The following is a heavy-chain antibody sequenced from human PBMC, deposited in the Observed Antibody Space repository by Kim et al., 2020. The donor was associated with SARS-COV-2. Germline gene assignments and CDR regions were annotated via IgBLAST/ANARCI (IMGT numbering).Heavy chain of an antibody. J-gene: IGHJ4*02. Sequence: YYHPSLKSRVTISVDTSKNQFSLKLSSVTAADTAVYYCARTYDSSGYPGVWGQGTLVTVSS. CDR3: ARTYDSSGYPGV. V-gene: IGHV4-39*01. D-gene: IGHD3-22*01.